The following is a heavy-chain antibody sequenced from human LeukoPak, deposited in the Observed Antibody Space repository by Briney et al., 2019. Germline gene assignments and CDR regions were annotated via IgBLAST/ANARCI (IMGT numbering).Heavy chain of an antibody. D-gene: IGHD4-23*01. Sequence: SETLSLTCTVSGGSISSGSYYWSWIRQPAGKGLEWIGRIYTSGSTNYNPSLKSRVTISVDTSKNQFSLKLSSVTAADTAVYYCAREHGGFGYWGQGTLVTVSS. CDR2: IYTSGST. CDR1: GGSISSGSYY. J-gene: IGHJ4*02. CDR3: AREHGGFGY. V-gene: IGHV4-61*02.